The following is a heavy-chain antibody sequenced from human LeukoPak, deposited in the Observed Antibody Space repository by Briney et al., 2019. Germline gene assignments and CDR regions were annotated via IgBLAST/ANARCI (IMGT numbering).Heavy chain of an antibody. D-gene: IGHD3-22*01. CDR3: VRLRGSSGPIDH. J-gene: IGHJ4*02. Sequence: SETLSLTCTVSGASINNYYWSWIRQPPGKGLEWIGYIYYYGSTNYNPSLKSRVTISVDTSGNQFSLRLTSVTAADTAVYYCVRLRGSSGPIDHWGQGTLVTVSS. CDR2: IYYYGST. CDR1: GASINNYY. V-gene: IGHV4-59*01.